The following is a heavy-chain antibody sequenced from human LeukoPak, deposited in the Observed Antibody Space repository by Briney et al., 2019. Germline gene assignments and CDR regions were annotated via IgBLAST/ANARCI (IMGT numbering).Heavy chain of an antibody. D-gene: IGHD2-21*01. CDR1: GFTFSSYW. CDR2: IQKDGSDK. J-gene: IGHJ4*02. V-gene: IGHV3-7*01. CDR3: ARSLWPEDY. Sequence: PGGSLRLPCAASGFTFSSYWMSWGRQAPGKGLEWVANIQKDGSDKYYVDSVKGRFTISRDNAKNSLYLQMNSLRAEDSAVYYCARSLWPEDYWGQGTLVTVSS.